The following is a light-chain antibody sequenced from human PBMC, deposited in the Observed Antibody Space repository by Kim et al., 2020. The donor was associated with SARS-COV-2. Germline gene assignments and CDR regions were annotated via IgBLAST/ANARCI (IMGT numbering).Light chain of an antibody. CDR1: QDISNF. J-gene: IGKJ4*01. V-gene: IGKV1-33*01. CDR2: DAS. CDR3: QQYDNLPSLT. Sequence: SVGDRVTITCQASQDISNFLNWYQQKPGKAPKLLIYDASDLVAGVPSRFSGSGSGTDFALTINNLQPEDFATYYCQQYDNLPSLTFGGGTKVDIK.